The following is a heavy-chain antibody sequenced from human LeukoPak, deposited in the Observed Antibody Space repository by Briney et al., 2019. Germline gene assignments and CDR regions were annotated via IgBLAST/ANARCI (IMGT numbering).Heavy chain of an antibody. D-gene: IGHD3-10*01. Sequence: GGSLRLSCGASGFTFDDYWMSWVRQAPGQGLEWVANINQDGSEKYYLDSAKGRFTISRDNARNSLYLQMNSLRAEDTAVYYCARDGRADYPRDYWGQGTLVTVSS. CDR2: INQDGSEK. CDR1: GFTFDDYW. V-gene: IGHV3-7*01. J-gene: IGHJ4*02. CDR3: ARDGRADYPRDY.